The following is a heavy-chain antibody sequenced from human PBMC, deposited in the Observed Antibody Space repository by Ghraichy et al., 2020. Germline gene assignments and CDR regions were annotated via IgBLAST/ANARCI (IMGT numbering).Heavy chain of an antibody. Sequence: SQTLSLTRAVYGGSFSGYYCSWIRQPPGKGLEWIGEINHSGSTNYNPSLKSRVTISVDTSKNQFSLKLSSVTAADTAVYYCARGRGGYSYGYSTYYYYGMDVWGQGTTVTVSS. J-gene: IGHJ6*02. CDR1: GGSFSGYY. D-gene: IGHD5-18*01. CDR2: INHSGST. V-gene: IGHV4-34*01. CDR3: ARGRGGYSYGYSTYYYYGMDV.